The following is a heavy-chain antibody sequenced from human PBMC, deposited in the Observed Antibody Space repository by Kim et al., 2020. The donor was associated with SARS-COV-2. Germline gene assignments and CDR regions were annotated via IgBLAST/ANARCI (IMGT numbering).Heavy chain of an antibody. D-gene: IGHD6-13*01. CDR1: GYTFTSYA. CDR2: INTNTGNP. J-gene: IGHJ4*02. V-gene: IGHV7-4-1*02. Sequence: ASVKFSCKASGYTFTSYAMNWVRQAPGQGLEWMGWINTNTGNPTYAQGFTGRFVFSLDTSVSTAYLQISSLKAEDTAVYYCAREQIAAAGHYYFDYWGQGTLVTVSS. CDR3: AREQIAAAGHYYFDY.